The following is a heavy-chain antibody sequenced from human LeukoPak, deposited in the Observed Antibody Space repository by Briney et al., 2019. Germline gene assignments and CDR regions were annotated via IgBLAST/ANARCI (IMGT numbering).Heavy chain of an antibody. V-gene: IGHV3-48*01. CDR1: GFTFSSYS. Sequence: PGGSLRLSCTASGFTFSSYSMSWVRQAPGKGLEWVSYISSSSSTIYYADSVKGRFTISRDNAKNSLYLQMNSLRAEDTAVYYCARVKTGNWVSRDYYYMDVWGKGTTVTVSS. CDR2: ISSSSSTI. CDR3: ARVKTGNWVSRDYYYMDV. D-gene: IGHD1-1*01. J-gene: IGHJ6*03.